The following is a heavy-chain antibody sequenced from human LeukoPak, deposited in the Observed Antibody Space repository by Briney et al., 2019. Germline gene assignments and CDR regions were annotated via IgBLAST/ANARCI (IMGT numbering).Heavy chain of an antibody. CDR1: GFAFDDYA. Sequence: SLRLSCAASGFAFDDYAMHWVRQAPGKGLEWVSGIGCNSGSIGYADSVKGRFTISRDNAKNSLYLQMNSLRAEDTALYYCAKDRSSGSYDAFDIWGQGTMVTVSS. J-gene: IGHJ3*02. CDR3: AKDRSSGSYDAFDI. CDR2: IGCNSGSI. V-gene: IGHV3-9*01. D-gene: IGHD1-26*01.